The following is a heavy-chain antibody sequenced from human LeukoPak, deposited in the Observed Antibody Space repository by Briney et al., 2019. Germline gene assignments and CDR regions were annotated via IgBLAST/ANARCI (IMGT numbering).Heavy chain of an antibody. CDR3: ARGLPRYCSSTSCYLIVDYYEYMEV. J-gene: IGHJ6*03. V-gene: IGHV4-34*01. Sequence: PSETLSLTCAVYGWSFSGYYWSWIRQPPGKGLEWIGVINHYGSTNYNPPLKRRVTISVDTSKNQFSLKLSSVTAAGTAVYYCARGLPRYCSSTSCYLIVDYYEYMEVWGKGTTVTVSS. CDR1: GWSFSGYY. D-gene: IGHD2-2*01. CDR2: INHYGST.